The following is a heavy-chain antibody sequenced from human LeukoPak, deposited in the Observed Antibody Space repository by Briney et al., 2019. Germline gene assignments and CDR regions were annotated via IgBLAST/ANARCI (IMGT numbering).Heavy chain of an antibody. D-gene: IGHD3-10*01. J-gene: IGHJ3*02. Sequence: GGSLRLSCAASGFTFSSYSMHWVRQAPGKGLEWVAVISYDGSNKYYADSVKGRFTISRDNSKNTLYLQMNSLRAEDTAVYYCATQPRSTARGITMAFGIWGQGTMVTVSS. CDR1: GFTFSSYS. CDR2: ISYDGSNK. CDR3: ATQPRSTARGITMAFGI. V-gene: IGHV3-30*03.